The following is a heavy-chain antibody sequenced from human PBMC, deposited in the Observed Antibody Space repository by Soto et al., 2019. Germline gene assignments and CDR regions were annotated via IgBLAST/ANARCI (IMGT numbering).Heavy chain of an antibody. V-gene: IGHV1-24*01. D-gene: IGHD6-13*01. J-gene: IGHJ4*02. CDR3: ATAWTLTGIAAAGTGYYFDY. Sequence: QVQLVQSGAEVKKPGASVKVSCKVSGYTLTELSMHWVRQAPGKGLEWMGGFDPEDGETIYAQKFQGRVTMTEDTSTDTAYMELSSLRSEDTAVYYCATAWTLTGIAAAGTGYYFDYWGQGTLVTVSS. CDR2: FDPEDGET. CDR1: GYTLTELS.